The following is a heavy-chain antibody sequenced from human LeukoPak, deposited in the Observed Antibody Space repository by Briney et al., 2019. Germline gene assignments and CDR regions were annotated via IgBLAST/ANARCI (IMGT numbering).Heavy chain of an antibody. D-gene: IGHD1-14*01. CDR2: ILSDGSKD. Sequence: HPGGSLRLSCAASGFIFSSYRMQWVRQAPGKGREWVAIILSDGSKDFYADSVKGRFTISRDNYKNTLYLQMNSLRAEDTALYYGVRDDERPDNGLDYWGKGTLVTVS. CDR1: GFIFSSYR. J-gene: IGHJ4*02. CDR3: VRDDERPDNGLDY. V-gene: IGHV3-33*01.